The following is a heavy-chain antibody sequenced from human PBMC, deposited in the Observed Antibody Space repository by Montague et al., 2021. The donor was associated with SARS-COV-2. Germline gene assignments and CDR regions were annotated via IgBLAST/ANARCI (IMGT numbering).Heavy chain of an antibody. CDR1: GGSIRSHL. J-gene: IGHJ4*02. V-gene: IGHV4-59*11. Sequence: SETLSLTCTVSGGSIRSHLWSWIRQPPGKGLEWIGYFDHAGSRNYNPSLKTRVNISVDKSKNQFSLRLTSVTAADTAIYYCARSGGVPRDWGQGSLVTVSS. D-gene: IGHD3-10*01. CDR3: ARSGGVPRD. CDR2: FDHAGSR.